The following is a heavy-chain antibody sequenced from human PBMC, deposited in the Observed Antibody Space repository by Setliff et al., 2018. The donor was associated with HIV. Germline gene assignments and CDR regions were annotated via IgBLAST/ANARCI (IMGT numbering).Heavy chain of an antibody. CDR3: HSGYDTEEQSYFDY. D-gene: IGHD5-12*01. CDR2: VNSDGSSK. V-gene: IGHV3-74*01. Sequence: PGGSLRLSCAASGFTFDRYWMHWVRQAPGKGLVWVSRVNSDGSSKTYADSVKDRFTISRDNAKNTLYLQMNSLIAEDTGVYYCHSGYDTEEQSYFDYWGQGTLVTVSS. CDR1: GFTFDRYW. J-gene: IGHJ4*02.